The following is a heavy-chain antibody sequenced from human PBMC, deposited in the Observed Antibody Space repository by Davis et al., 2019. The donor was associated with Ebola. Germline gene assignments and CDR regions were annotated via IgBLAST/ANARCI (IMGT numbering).Heavy chain of an antibody. CDR1: GFTFSSYG. Sequence: GESLKISCAASGFTFSSYGMHWVRQAPGKGLEWVAFIRYDGSNKYYADSVKGRFTISRDNSKNTLYLQMNSLRAEDTAVYYCARENGWSDAFDIWGQGTMVTVSS. V-gene: IGHV3-30*02. J-gene: IGHJ3*02. CDR3: ARENGWSDAFDI. D-gene: IGHD6-19*01. CDR2: IRYDGSNK.